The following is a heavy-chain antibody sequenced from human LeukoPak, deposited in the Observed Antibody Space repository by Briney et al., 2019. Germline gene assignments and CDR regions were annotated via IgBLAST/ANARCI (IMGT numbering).Heavy chain of an antibody. CDR2: ISGSGGST. V-gene: IGHV3-23*01. CDR1: GFTFSSYA. D-gene: IGHD6-13*01. Sequence: GGSLRLSCAASGFTFSSYAMSWVRQAPGKGLEWVSAISGSGGSTYYADSVKGRFTISGDNSKNTLYLQMNSLRAEDTAVYYCAKDSIAAPGGYYYYMDVWGKGTTVTVSS. J-gene: IGHJ6*03. CDR3: AKDSIAAPGGYYYYMDV.